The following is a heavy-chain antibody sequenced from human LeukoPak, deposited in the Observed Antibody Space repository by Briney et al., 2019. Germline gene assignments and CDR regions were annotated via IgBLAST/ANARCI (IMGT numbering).Heavy chain of an antibody. D-gene: IGHD4-23*01. Sequence: PGRFLRLSCAASGFTFSRFGMHWVRQAPGKGLEWVAVISYDGSTKYYADSVKGRFTISRDNSKNTLYLQMNSLTVHDTAVYYCATSLRPGGGNSFLLDYWGQGILVTVSS. V-gene: IGHV3-30*03. CDR3: ATSLRPGGGNSFLLDY. CDR1: GFTFSRFG. J-gene: IGHJ4*02. CDR2: ISYDGSTK.